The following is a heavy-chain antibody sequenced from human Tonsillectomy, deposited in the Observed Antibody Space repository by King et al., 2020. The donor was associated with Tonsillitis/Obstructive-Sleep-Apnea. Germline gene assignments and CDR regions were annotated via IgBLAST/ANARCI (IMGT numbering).Heavy chain of an antibody. V-gene: IGHV3-23*04. CDR3: ATNYMSVAADFDY. D-gene: IGHD6-19*01. CDR1: GFTFRSYA. CDR2: ITGAGLTT. J-gene: IGHJ4*02. Sequence: VQLVESGGSLVQPGGSLRLSCTASGFTFRSYAMSWVRQAPGKGLEWVSRITGAGLTTSYADSVKGRFTISRDNSKNTLYLQMNSLRADDTAVYYCATNYMSVAADFDYWGQGPLVTVSS.